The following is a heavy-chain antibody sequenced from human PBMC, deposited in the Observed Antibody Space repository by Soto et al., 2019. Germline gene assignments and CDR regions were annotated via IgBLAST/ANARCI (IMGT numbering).Heavy chain of an antibody. J-gene: IGHJ6*02. Sequence: GGSLRLSCAASGFTFSSYAMSWVRQAPGKGLEWVSAISGSGGSTYYADSVKGRFTISRDNSKNTLYLQMNSLGAEDTAVYYCAKLPLHVTYYDFWSGLERGGYYGMDVWGQGTTVTVSS. CDR2: ISGSGGST. CDR3: AKLPLHVTYYDFWSGLERGGYYGMDV. CDR1: GFTFSSYA. D-gene: IGHD3-3*01. V-gene: IGHV3-23*01.